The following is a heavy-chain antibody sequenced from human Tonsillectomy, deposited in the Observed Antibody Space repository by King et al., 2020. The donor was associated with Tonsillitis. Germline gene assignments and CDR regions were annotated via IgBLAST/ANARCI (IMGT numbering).Heavy chain of an antibody. J-gene: IGHJ3*01. CDR1: GYSFTNYW. Sequence: QLVQSGAEVKKPGESLKISCKGSGYSFTNYWIGWVRQMPGKGLEWMGIIYPGDSDTRYSPSFQGQVTISADKSINTVYLQWSSLRASDTAMYYCARFGTTLLRPYDASDVWGQGRMVTVSS. D-gene: IGHD1-26*01. CDR3: ARFGTTLLRPYDASDV. CDR2: IYPGDSDT. V-gene: IGHV5-51*01.